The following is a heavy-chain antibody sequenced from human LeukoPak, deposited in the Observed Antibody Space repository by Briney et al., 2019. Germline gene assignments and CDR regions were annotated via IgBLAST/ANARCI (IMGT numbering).Heavy chain of an antibody. V-gene: IGHV5-51*01. J-gene: IGHJ6*04. D-gene: IGHD3-10*01. CDR3: ARQKRITMVRGAPLSGMDV. CDR1: GYSFTSYW. CDR2: IYPGDSDT. Sequence: GESLKISFRVSGYSFTSYWIGWVRQMPGKGLEWMGIIYPGDSDTRYSPSFQGQVTISADKSISTAYPQWSSLKASDTAMYYCARQKRITMVRGAPLSGMDVWGEGTTVTVSS.